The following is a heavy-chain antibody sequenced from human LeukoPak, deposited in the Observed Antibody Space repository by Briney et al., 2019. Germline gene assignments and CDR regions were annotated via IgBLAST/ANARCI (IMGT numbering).Heavy chain of an antibody. CDR3: ATEGIVGGGAHFDY. CDR1: GFTFTSCW. D-gene: IGHD1-26*01. CDR2: IKQDGSEK. J-gene: IGHJ4*02. V-gene: IGHV3-7*01. Sequence: GGSLRLSCAASGFTFTSCWMSWVRQAPGKGLEWVANIKQDGSEKYYVDSVKGQFTISRDNAKNSLYLQMNSLRVEDTAVYYCATEGIVGGGAHFDYWGQGTLVTVSS.